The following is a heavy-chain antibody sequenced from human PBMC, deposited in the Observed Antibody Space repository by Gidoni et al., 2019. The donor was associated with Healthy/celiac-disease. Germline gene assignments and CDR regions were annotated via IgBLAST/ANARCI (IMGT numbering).Heavy chain of an antibody. CDR2: IYYSGST. V-gene: IGHV4-59*01. D-gene: IGHD6-19*01. Sequence: CSWIRQPPGKGLEWIGYIYYSGSTNYNPSLKSRVTISVDTSKNQFSLKLSSVTAADTAVYYCARDDPKQSKFDYWGQGTLVTVSS. J-gene: IGHJ4*02. CDR3: ARDDPKQSKFDY.